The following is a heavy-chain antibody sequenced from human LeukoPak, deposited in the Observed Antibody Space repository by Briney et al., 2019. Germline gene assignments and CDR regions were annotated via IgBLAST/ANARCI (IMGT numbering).Heavy chain of an antibody. CDR1: GGSISGYY. D-gene: IGHD3-10*01. J-gene: IGHJ3*02. CDR2: IYTSGST. V-gene: IGHV4-4*09. Sequence: SETLSLTCTVSGGSISGYYWTWIRQPPGKGLEWIGYIYTSGSTNYNPSLESRVTISLDTSKNQFSLKLTSVTATDTAVYYCARQPEVLPSAFDIWGQGTMVTVSS. CDR3: ARQPEVLPSAFDI.